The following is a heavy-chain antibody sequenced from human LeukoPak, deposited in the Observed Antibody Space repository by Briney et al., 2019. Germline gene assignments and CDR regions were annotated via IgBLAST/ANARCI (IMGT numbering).Heavy chain of an antibody. D-gene: IGHD3-10*01. CDR3: ARETGNRFDP. Sequence: PSETLSLTCTVSGGSISGNYWSWVRRPPGKGLEWIGNIYYSGGTKYNPSLKSRVTISVDTSKNQFSLKLSSVTPADTAVYYCARETGNRFDPWGQGTLFTVSS. CDR1: GGSISGNY. V-gene: IGHV4-59*01. CDR2: IYYSGGT. J-gene: IGHJ5*02.